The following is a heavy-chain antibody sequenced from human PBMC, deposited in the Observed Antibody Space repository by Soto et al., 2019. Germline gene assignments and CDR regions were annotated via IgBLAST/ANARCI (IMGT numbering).Heavy chain of an antibody. CDR3: AKDSDFPFFFDY. CDR1: GFTFSNYA. Sequence: EVHLLASGGGLVQPGGSLRLSCAASGFTFSNYAMSWVRQAPGKGLEWVSSVSGNGGRTYYADSVKGRFTISRDNSKNTLSLQTNILRAEDTAIYYCAKDSDFPFFFDYWGQGALVAVSS. J-gene: IGHJ4*02. CDR2: VSGNGGRT. D-gene: IGHD2-21*02. V-gene: IGHV3-23*01.